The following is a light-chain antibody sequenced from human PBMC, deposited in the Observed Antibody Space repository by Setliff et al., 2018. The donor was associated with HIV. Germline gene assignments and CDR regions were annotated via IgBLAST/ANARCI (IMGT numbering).Light chain of an antibody. CDR1: SSDVGGYNS. V-gene: IGLV2-14*01. Sequence: QSVLTQPASVSGSPGQSITISCTGTSSDVGGYNSVSWYQHYPGKAPKVMIYGVNNRPSGVSNRFSGSKSGSTASLTISGLQAEDEADYYCYSYVTTSTYVFGTGTKVTVL. CDR2: GVN. J-gene: IGLJ1*01. CDR3: YSYVTTSTYV.